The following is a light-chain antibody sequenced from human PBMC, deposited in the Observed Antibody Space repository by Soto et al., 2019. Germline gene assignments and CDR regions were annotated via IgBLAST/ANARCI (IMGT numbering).Light chain of an antibody. Sequence: QSALTQPPSASGSPGQSVTISCTGTSSDVGGYNYVSWYQQHPGKAPKLMIYEVNKRPSGVPDRFSGSKSGNTASLTVSGLQAEDEADYYCSSYAVSASVVFGGGTKLTVL. CDR2: EVN. V-gene: IGLV2-8*01. CDR1: SSDVGGYNY. J-gene: IGLJ3*02. CDR3: SSYAVSASVV.